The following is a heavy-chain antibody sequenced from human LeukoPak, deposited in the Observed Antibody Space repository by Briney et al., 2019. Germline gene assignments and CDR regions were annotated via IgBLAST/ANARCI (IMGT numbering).Heavy chain of an antibody. D-gene: IGHD5-12*01. CDR1: GGSISSSSYY. Sequence: SETLSLTCTVSGGSISSSSYYWGWIRQPPGKGLEWIGSIYYSGSTYYNPSLKSRVTISVDTSKNQFSLKPSSVTAADTAVYYCARRYNGGYAYWGQGTLVTVSS. CDR3: ARRYNGGYAY. CDR2: IYYSGST. J-gene: IGHJ4*02. V-gene: IGHV4-39*01.